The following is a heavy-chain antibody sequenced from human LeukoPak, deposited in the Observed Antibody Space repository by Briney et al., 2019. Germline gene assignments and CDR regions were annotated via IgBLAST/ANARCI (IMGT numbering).Heavy chain of an antibody. J-gene: IGHJ6*02. D-gene: IGHD3-3*01. CDR1: GFTFSSYA. CDR3: AREIGDYDFWSGTRGNGMDV. CDR2: ISYVETSK. V-gene: IGHV3-30-3*01. Sequence: PGRSLRLSCAASGFTFSSYAMHWVRQAPGKGLEWVAVISYVETSKYYADSVKGRFTISRDNSKNMVYLQMNSLRAEDTAVHYCAREIGDYDFWSGTRGNGMDVWGQGTTVTVSS.